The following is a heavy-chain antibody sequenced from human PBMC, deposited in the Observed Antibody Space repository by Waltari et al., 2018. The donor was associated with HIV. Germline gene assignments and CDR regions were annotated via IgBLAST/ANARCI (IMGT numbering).Heavy chain of an antibody. J-gene: IGHJ2*01. Sequence: QITLKKSGPTLVKLTQTLTLTFTFSRFSLSTSGVGVGWIRQPPGKALEWLALIYLDDDKRYSPSMKNRLTLTKDTSKNQVVLTMTNMDPVDTATYFCAHTHYGGNDYWYFDLWGRGALVTVSS. CDR3: AHTHYGGNDYWYFDL. D-gene: IGHD4-17*01. CDR2: IYLDDDK. V-gene: IGHV2-5*02. CDR1: RFSLSTSGVG.